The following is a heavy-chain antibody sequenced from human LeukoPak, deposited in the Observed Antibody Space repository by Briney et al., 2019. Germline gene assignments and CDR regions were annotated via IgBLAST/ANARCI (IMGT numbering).Heavy chain of an antibody. CDR2: IYYSGST. CDR1: GGSVSSGSYY. CDR3: AREDGGYDHDYYYGMDV. D-gene: IGHD5-12*01. J-gene: IGHJ6*02. V-gene: IGHV4-61*01. Sequence: SETLSLTCTVSGGSVSSGSYYWSWIRQPPGKGLEWIGYIYYSGSTNYNPSLKSRVTISVDTSKNQFSLKLSSVTASDTAVYYCAREDGGYDHDYYYGMDVWGQGTTVTVSS.